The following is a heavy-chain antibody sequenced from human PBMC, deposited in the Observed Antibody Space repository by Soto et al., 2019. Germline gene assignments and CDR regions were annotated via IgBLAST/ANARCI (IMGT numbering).Heavy chain of an antibody. CDR2: IYYSGST. D-gene: IGHD1-26*01. CDR1: GGSISSSSYY. J-gene: IGHJ4*02. CDR3: ARQREWELLEYYFDY. V-gene: IGHV4-39*01. Sequence: SETLSLTCTVSGGSISSSSYYWGWIRQPPGKGLEWIGSIYYSGSTYYNPSLKNRVTISVDTSKNQFSLKLSSVTAADTAVYYCARQREWELLEYYFDYWGQGTLVTVSS.